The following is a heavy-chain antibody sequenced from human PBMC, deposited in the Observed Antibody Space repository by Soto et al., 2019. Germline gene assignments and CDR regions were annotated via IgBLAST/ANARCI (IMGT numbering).Heavy chain of an antibody. Sequence: SETRSLTCTVSGGSINNYYWTWIRQPPGKGLEWIGYIYYSGSTNYNPSLKSRVTMSVDTSKNQFSLKLSSVTAADTAVYYCARSSNGSYYFCMDVWGKGTTVTVSS. CDR1: GGSINNYY. CDR3: ARSSNGSYYFCMDV. D-gene: IGHD3-10*01. J-gene: IGHJ6*03. CDR2: IYYSGST. V-gene: IGHV4-59*01.